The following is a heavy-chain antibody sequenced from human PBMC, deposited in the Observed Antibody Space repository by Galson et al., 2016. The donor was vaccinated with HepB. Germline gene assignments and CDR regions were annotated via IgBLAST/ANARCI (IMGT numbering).Heavy chain of an antibody. Sequence: SLRLSCAASGFTVSDSYMGWVRQAPGKGLIWVSVIFGGGATYYADSAKGRFTISRDSSKTTIILQMSSLRAEDPALYYCARGTAVPAGEAFDICGQGPRGTASS. V-gene: IGHV3-53*01. J-gene: IGHJ3*02. CDR3: ARGTAVPAGEAFDI. D-gene: IGHD1-1*01. CDR2: IFGGGAT. CDR1: GFTVSDSY.